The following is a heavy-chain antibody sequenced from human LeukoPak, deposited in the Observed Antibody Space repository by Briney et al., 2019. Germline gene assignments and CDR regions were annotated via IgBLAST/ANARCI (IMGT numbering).Heavy chain of an antibody. V-gene: IGHV3-21*01. CDR2: ISSSSSYI. J-gene: IGHJ4*02. Sequence: PGGSLRLSCAASGFTFSSYSMNWVRQAPGKGLEWVSSISSSSSYIYYADSVKGRFTISRGNAKNSLYLQMNSLRAEDTAVYYCARSYYYDSSGYPLRYWGQGTLVTVSS. CDR1: GFTFSSYS. D-gene: IGHD3-22*01. CDR3: ARSYYYDSSGYPLRY.